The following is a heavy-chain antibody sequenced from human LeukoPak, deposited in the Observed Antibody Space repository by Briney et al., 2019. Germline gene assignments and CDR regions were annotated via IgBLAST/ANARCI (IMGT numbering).Heavy chain of an antibody. CDR1: GGSLSSYY. J-gene: IGHJ5*02. D-gene: IGHD6-13*01. CDR2: IYTSGST. CDR3: ARHYSSNLGWFDL. V-gene: IGHV4-4*09. Sequence: SETLSLTCTVSGGSLSSYYWSWIRQPPGKGLEWIGYIYTSGSTNYNPSLKSRVTISVDTSKNQFSLKLSSVTAADTAVYYCARHYSSNLGWFDLWGRGTLVTVSS.